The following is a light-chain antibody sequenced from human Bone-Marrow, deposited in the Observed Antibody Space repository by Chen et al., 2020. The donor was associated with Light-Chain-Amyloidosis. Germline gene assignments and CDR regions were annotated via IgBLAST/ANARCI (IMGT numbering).Light chain of an antibody. J-gene: IGKJ4*01. CDR1: QRVSSY. CDR3: QQRSNWPPLT. Sequence: DIVLTQSPATLSLSPGERATLSCRASQRVSSYLAWYQQKPGQAPSLLIYDASNRATGIPARFSGSGSGTDFTLNISSLEPEDFAVYYCQQRSNWPPLTFGGGTKVEIK. V-gene: IGKV3-11*01. CDR2: DAS.